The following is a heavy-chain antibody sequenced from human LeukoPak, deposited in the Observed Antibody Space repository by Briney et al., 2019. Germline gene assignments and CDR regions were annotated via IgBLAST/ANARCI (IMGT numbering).Heavy chain of an antibody. CDR2: IVVGSGNT. V-gene: IGHV1-58*02. J-gene: IGHJ6*02. CDR3: AAESSLAPFYYYGMDV. CDR1: GFAFTSSA. Sequence: GTSVKVSCKASGFAFTSSAMQWVRQARGQRLEWIGWIVVGSGNTNYAQKFQERVTITRDMSTSTAYMEPSSLRSEDTAVYYCAAESSLAPFYYYGMDVWGQGTTVTVSS. D-gene: IGHD6-6*01.